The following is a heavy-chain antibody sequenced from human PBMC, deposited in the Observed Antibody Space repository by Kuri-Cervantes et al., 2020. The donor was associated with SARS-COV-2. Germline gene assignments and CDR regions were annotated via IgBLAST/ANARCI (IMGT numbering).Heavy chain of an antibody. CDR1: GFTFSSYS. CDR2: ISGSGGST. J-gene: IGHJ4*02. D-gene: IGHD1-20*01. Sequence: LSLTCAASGFTFSSYSMNWVRQAPGKGLEWVSAISGSGGSTYYADSVKGRFTISRDNSKNTLYLQMNSLRAEDTAVYYCAKDRSGVQYNWNLGDYWGQGTLVTVSS. CDR3: AKDRSGVQYNWNLGDY. V-gene: IGHV3-23*01.